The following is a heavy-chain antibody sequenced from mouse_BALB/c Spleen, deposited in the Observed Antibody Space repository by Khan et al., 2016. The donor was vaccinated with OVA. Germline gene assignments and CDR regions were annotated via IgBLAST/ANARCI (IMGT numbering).Heavy chain of an antibody. CDR1: GYSITSDYA. J-gene: IGHJ4*01. Sequence: EVELVESGPGLVKPSQSLSLTCTVTGYSITSDYAWNWIRQFPGHKLEWMGYISYSSSTNYNPSLKSRISITRDTSKNQFFLQLNSVTTEDTATYYCARDGSRYYYAMDYWGQGTSVTVSS. D-gene: IGHD2-3*01. V-gene: IGHV3-2*02. CDR3: ARDGSRYYYAMDY. CDR2: ISYSSST.